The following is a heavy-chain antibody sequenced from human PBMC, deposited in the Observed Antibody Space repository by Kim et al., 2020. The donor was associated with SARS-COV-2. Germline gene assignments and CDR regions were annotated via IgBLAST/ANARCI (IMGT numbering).Heavy chain of an antibody. D-gene: IGHD6-6*01. J-gene: IGHJ6*02. V-gene: IGHV4-34*01. Sequence: SETLSLTCAVYGGSFSGYYWSWIRQPPGKGLEWIGEINHSGSTNYNPSLKSRVTISVDTSKNQFSLKLSSVTAADTAVYYCARGRVPRSQLAKYYYYGMDVWGQGTTVTVSS. CDR1: GGSFSGYY. CDR2: INHSGST. CDR3: ARGRVPRSQLAKYYYYGMDV.